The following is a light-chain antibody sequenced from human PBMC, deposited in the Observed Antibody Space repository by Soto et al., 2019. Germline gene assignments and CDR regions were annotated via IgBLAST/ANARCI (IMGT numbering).Light chain of an antibody. CDR3: QHYDTAPPVT. CDR2: HTS. CDR1: QSLSSSY. J-gene: IGKJ2*01. V-gene: IGKV3-20*01. Sequence: EIVLAQSPGTLSLSPGERATLSCRASQSLSSSYFAWYQQKPGQPPRLLIYHTSNRASGIPDRFSGSGSGTDFTLTISRLEPEDFAVYYCQHYDTAPPVTFGQGTNLEIK.